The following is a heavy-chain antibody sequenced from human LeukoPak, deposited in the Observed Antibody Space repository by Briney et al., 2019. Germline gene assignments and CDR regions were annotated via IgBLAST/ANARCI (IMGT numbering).Heavy chain of an antibody. D-gene: IGHD1-20*01. V-gene: IGHV4-34*01. CDR2: INHSGST. Sequence: PSETLSLTCAVYGGSFSGYYWSWIRQPPGKGLEWIGEINHSGSTNYNPSLKSRVTISVDTSKNQFSLKLSSVTAADTAVYYCARGDNWNPWGQGTLVTVSS. J-gene: IGHJ5*02. CDR3: ARGDNWNP. CDR1: GGSFSGYY.